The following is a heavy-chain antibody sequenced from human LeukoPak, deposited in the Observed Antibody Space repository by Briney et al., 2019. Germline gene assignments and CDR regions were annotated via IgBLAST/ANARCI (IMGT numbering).Heavy chain of an antibody. CDR2: IHHSGNS. D-gene: IGHD7-27*01. J-gene: IGHJ5*02. CDR3: TRGHWGLQS. CDR1: GASVTDYY. V-gene: IGHV4-59*02. Sequence: SEPLSLTCTVSGASVTDYYWSWIRQSPGKGLEWISYIHHSGNSDYIPSLRSRVTTSLDTSKNQFSLNLISVTAADTAVYYCTRGHWGLQSWSQGTLVTVSS.